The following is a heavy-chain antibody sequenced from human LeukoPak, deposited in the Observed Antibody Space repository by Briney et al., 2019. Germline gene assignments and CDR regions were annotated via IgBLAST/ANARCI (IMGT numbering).Heavy chain of an antibody. J-gene: IGHJ4*02. CDR2: IYSGGST. CDR1: GFTASNNY. CDR3: ARGPAAADTFFDS. D-gene: IGHD6-13*01. V-gene: IGHV3-53*01. Sequence: SGGSLRLSRAASGFTASNNYMSWVRQAPGKGLEWVSVIYSGGSTYHADSVKGRFTISRDNSKNTLYLQMNSLTAEDTAVYYCARGPAAADTFFDSWGQGTLVTVSS.